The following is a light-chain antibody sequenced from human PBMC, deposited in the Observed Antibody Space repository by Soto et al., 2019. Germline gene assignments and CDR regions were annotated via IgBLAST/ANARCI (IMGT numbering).Light chain of an antibody. Sequence: DIQLTQSPSFLSASVEDRVTISCRASYDISSSLAWYQQEPGKPPKLLIYDSSTLQTGVPSRFTRSGSGRKFTLTISGLQFGDFATYFCQQLSHYPYPFGQGTKVDIK. V-gene: IGKV1-9*01. J-gene: IGKJ2*01. CDR3: QQLSHYPYP. CDR1: YDISSS. CDR2: DSS.